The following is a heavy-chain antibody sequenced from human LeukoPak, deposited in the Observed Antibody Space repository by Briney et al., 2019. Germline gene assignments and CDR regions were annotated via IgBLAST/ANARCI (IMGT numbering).Heavy chain of an antibody. CDR1: GGSISSGGYY. D-gene: IGHD6-13*01. V-gene: IGHV4-31*03. CDR2: IYFSGST. CDR3: ARGYTSSLRYFDH. J-gene: IGHJ4*02. Sequence: PSETLSLTCTVSGGSISSGGYYWSWIRQHPVKGLEWIGYIYFSGSTYYNPSLKSRVTISVDTSKNQFSLNLSSVTAADTAVYYCARGYTSSLRYFDHWGQGTLVTVSS.